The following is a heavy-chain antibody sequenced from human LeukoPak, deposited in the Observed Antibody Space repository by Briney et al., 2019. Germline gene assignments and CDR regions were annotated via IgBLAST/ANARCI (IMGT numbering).Heavy chain of an antibody. CDR1: GYTFTSYY. CDR2: INPSRGST. D-gene: IGHD6-13*01. J-gene: IGHJ5*02. V-gene: IGHV1-46*01. CDR3: ARESEGVYSSSWMELIPPVYDP. Sequence: ASVKVSCKASGYTFTSYYMHWVRQAPGQGLEWMGIINPSRGSTSYAQKFQGRVTMTRDTSTSTVYMELSSLRSEDTAVYYCARESEGVYSSSWMELIPPVYDPWGQGTLVTVSS.